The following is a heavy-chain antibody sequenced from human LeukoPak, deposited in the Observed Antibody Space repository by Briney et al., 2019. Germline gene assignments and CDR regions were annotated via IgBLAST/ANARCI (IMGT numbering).Heavy chain of an antibody. V-gene: IGHV4-61*08. CDR2: IYHSGST. D-gene: IGHD6-13*01. J-gene: IGHJ4*02. Sequence: SETLSLTCSVSGGSVDNSDFYWSWLRQPPGKELEWIGHIYHSGSTIYNPSLKSRVTISVDMSKNQFSLRLTSGTAADTAVYYCARDYSSSWYGDWGQGTLVTVSS. CDR3: ARDYSSSWYGD. CDR1: GGSVDNSDFY.